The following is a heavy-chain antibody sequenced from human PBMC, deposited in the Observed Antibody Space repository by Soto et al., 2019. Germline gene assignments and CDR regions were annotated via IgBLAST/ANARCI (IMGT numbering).Heavy chain of an antibody. D-gene: IGHD3-3*01. Sequence: ASVKVSCKASGYTFTSYAMHWVRQAPGQRLERMGWINAGNGNTKYSQKFKGRVTISRETSASTAYKALSSRRSEETAVYECAREANLRFLWCFPVDYWGQGTRVTVCS. CDR2: INAGNGNT. CDR3: AREANLRFLWCFPVDY. CDR1: GYTFTSYA. J-gene: IGHJ4*02. V-gene: IGHV1-3*01.